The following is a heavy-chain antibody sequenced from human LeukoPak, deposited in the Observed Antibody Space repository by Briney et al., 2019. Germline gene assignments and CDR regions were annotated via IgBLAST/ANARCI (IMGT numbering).Heavy chain of an antibody. V-gene: IGHV3-23*01. J-gene: IGHJ4*02. Sequence: PGGSLRLSCAASGFTFSSYAMSWVRQAPGKGLEWVSAISGSGGSTYYADSVKGRFTISRDNSKNTLYLQMNSLRAEDTAVYYCAKVLQRAMIRGLGYYFDYWGQGTLVTVSS. CDR1: GFTFSSYA. CDR2: ISGSGGST. D-gene: IGHD3-10*01. CDR3: AKVLQRAMIRGLGYYFDY.